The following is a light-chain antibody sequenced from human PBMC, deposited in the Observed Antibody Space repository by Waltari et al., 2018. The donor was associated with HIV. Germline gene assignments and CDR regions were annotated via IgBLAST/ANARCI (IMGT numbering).Light chain of an antibody. V-gene: IGLV2-8*01. CDR3: SSYAGSNDFDVV. Sequence: QSALTQPPSASGSPGQSVTISCTGTSSDVGGYNSVSWYQQHPGKAPKLMIYEVIKRPSGVPDRFSGSKSGNTASLTVSGLQAEDEADYYCSSYAGSNDFDVVFGGGTKLTVL. CDR2: EVI. J-gene: IGLJ2*01. CDR1: SSDVGGYNS.